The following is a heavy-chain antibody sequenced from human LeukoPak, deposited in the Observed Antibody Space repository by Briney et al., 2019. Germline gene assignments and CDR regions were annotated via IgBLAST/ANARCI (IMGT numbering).Heavy chain of an antibody. J-gene: IGHJ4*02. V-gene: IGHV3-23*01. D-gene: IGHD1-26*01. Sequence: GGSLRLSCAASGFTFSDYYMSWIRQAPGKGLEWVSAISGSGGSTYYADSVKGRFTISRDNSKNTLYLQMNSLRAEDTAVYYCAKDQTAKVGATLDYWGQGTLVTVSS. CDR1: GFTFSDYY. CDR3: AKDQTAKVGATLDY. CDR2: ISGSGGST.